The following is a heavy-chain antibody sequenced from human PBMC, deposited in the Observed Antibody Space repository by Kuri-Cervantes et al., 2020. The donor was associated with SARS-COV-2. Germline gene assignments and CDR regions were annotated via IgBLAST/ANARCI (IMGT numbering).Heavy chain of an antibody. V-gene: IGHV4-30-4*01. CDR2: IYYSGST. J-gene: IGHJ6*02. Sequence: LRLSCTVSGGSISSGDYYWSWIRQPPGKGLEWIGYIYYSGSTYYNPSLKSRVTISVDTSKNQFSLKLSSVTATDTAVYYFAKGWGGYCSSTSCYYYYYGMDVWGQGITVTVSS. D-gene: IGHD2-2*01. CDR1: GGSISSGDYY. CDR3: AKGWGGYCSSTSCYYYYYGMDV.